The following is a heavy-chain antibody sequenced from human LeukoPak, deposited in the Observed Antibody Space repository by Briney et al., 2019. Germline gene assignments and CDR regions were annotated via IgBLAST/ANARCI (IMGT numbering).Heavy chain of an antibody. V-gene: IGHV3-23*01. J-gene: IGHJ4*02. D-gene: IGHD4-23*01. CDR1: GFTFSSYA. Sequence: GGSLRLSCGASGFTFSSYAMSWVGQAPGKGLEWVSAISGSGGSTYYADSVKGRSTISRDNSKNTLYLQMNSLRAEGTAVYYCAKDNSFSRYGGKNPFDYWGQGTLVTVSS. CDR2: ISGSGGST. CDR3: AKDNSFSRYGGKNPFDY.